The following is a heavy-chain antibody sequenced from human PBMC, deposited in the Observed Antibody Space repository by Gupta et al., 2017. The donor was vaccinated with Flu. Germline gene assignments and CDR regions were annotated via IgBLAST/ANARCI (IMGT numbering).Heavy chain of an antibody. CDR3: AKDLSTHYYYGMDV. V-gene: IGHV3-23*01. CDR2: ISGTGSQT. J-gene: IGHJ6*02. Sequence: SYGMSWVRQAPGQGLGWVSLISGTGSQTYYADSVEGRFTISRDNSRNTLSLQMNSLRAEDTAIYYCAKDLSTHYYYGMDVWCQGTTVTVS. D-gene: IGHD2-2*01. CDR1: SYG.